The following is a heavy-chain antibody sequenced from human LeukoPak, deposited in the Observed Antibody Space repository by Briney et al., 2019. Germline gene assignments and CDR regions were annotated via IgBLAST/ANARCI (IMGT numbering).Heavy chain of an antibody. Sequence: SETLSLTCTVSGGSISSYYWSWIRQPPGEGLEWIGYIYYSGSTNYNPSLKSRVTISVDTSKNQFSLKLSSVTAADTAVYYCARGDCSGGSCPSRDGYNYYFDYWGQGTLVTVSS. D-gene: IGHD2-15*01. J-gene: IGHJ4*02. CDR3: ARGDCSGGSCPSRDGYNYYFDY. CDR1: GGSISSYY. V-gene: IGHV4-59*01. CDR2: IYYSGST.